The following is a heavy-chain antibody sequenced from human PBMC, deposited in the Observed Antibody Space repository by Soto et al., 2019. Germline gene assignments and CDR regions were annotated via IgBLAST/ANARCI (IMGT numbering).Heavy chain of an antibody. CDR3: AKDYGDYVGYFDY. J-gene: IGHJ4*02. V-gene: IGHV3-23*01. CDR1: GFTFSIYA. Sequence: EVQLLESGGGLVQPGGSLRLSCAASGFTFSIYAMSWVRQAPGKGLEWVSAISGIGGSTYYAGSVKGRFTISRDNSKNPLYLQMNSLRAEDTAVYYCAKDYGDYVGYFDYWGQGTLVTVSS. D-gene: IGHD4-17*01. CDR2: ISGIGGST.